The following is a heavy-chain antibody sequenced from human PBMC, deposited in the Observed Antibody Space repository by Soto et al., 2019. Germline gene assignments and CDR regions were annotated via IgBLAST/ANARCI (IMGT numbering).Heavy chain of an antibody. J-gene: IGHJ4*02. CDR3: AKDFGVVIISCFAY. D-gene: IGHD3-3*01. Sequence: QVQLVESGGGVVQPGRSLSLSCAASGFTFSSYGMHWVRQAPGKGLEWVAVISYDGSNKYYADSVKGRFTISRDNSKNALYLQMNSLRAEDTAVYYCAKDFGVVIISCFAYWGQGTLVTVSS. V-gene: IGHV3-30*18. CDR2: ISYDGSNK. CDR1: GFTFSSYG.